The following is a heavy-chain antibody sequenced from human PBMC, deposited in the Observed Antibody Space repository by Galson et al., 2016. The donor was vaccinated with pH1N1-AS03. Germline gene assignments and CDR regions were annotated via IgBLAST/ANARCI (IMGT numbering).Heavy chain of an antibody. CDR1: GFTFSTYW. V-gene: IGHV3-7*01. Sequence: SLRLSCAASGFTFSTYWMSWVRQAPGKGLEWVASMNQGGSERYYVDSVKGRFTISRDNAKNSLYLQMNSLRPEDTALYYCARVPPYSGSLYYFDSWGQGALVTVSS. J-gene: IGHJ4*02. D-gene: IGHD1-26*01. CDR3: ARVPPYSGSLYYFDS. CDR2: MNQGGSER.